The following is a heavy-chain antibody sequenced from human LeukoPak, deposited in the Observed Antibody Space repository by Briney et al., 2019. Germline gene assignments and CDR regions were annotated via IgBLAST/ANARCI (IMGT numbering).Heavy chain of an antibody. D-gene: IGHD5-18*01. CDR1: GFTFSSYG. CDR2: ISYDGSNK. Sequence: PGGSLRLSCAASGFTFSSYGMHWVRQAPGKGLEWVAVISYDGSNKYYADSVKGRFTISRDNSKNTLYLQMNSLRAEDTAVYYCARVGRGYSYGAFDYWGQGTLVTVSS. J-gene: IGHJ4*02. V-gene: IGHV3-30*03. CDR3: ARVGRGYSYGAFDY.